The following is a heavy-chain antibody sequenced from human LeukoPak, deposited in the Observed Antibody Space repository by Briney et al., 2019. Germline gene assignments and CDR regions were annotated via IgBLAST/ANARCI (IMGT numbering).Heavy chain of an antibody. CDR2: INHSGST. J-gene: IGHJ4*02. V-gene: IGHV4-34*01. Sequence: PSETLSLTCAVYGGSFSGYYWSWIRQPPGKGLEWIGEINHSGSTNYNLSLKSRVTISIDTSENQFSLKLSSVTAADTAVYYRARMVRRLERLKIGRDSDYATGYYFDYWGQGTLVTVSS. CDR3: ARMVRRLERLKIGRDSDYATGYYFDY. CDR1: GGSFSGYY. D-gene: IGHD4-11*01.